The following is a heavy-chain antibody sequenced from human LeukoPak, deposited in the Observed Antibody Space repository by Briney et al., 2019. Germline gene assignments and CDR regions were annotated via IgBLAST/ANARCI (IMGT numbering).Heavy chain of an antibody. Sequence: ASVKVSCKASGYTFTGYYMHWVRQALGQGLEWMGRINPNSGGTNYAQKFQGRVTMTRDTSISTAYMELSRLRSDDTAVYYCARDRSFGGVIVYFDYWGQGTLVTVSS. V-gene: IGHV1-2*06. J-gene: IGHJ4*02. CDR2: INPNSGGT. D-gene: IGHD3-16*02. CDR1: GYTFTGYY. CDR3: ARDRSFGGVIVYFDY.